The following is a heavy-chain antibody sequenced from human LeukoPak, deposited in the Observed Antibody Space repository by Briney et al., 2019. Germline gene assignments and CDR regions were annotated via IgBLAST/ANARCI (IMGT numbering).Heavy chain of an antibody. Sequence: GSSVKVSCKTSGGTFTSYAISWVRQAPGQGLEWMGGIIPIFGTANYAQKFQGRVTITADKSTSTAYMELRSLRSEDTAVYYCARELAGFWELSCPLDYWGQGTLVTVSS. CDR1: GGTFTSYA. CDR3: ARELAGFWELSCPLDY. CDR2: IIPIFGTA. J-gene: IGHJ4*02. D-gene: IGHD3-16*02. V-gene: IGHV1-69*06.